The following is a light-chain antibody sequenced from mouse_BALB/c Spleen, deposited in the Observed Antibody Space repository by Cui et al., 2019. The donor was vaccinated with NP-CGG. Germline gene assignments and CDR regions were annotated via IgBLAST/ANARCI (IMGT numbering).Light chain of an antibody. CDR1: TGAVTTSNY. CDR3: ALWYSNHWV. J-gene: IGLJ1*01. Sequence: QAVVTQESALTTSPGETVTLTCRSSTGAVTTSNYANWVQEKPDHLFTSLIGDTNNRAPGVPARFSGSLIGDKAALTITGAQTEDEAIYFCALWYSNHWVFGGGTKLTVL. V-gene: IGLV1*01. CDR2: DTN.